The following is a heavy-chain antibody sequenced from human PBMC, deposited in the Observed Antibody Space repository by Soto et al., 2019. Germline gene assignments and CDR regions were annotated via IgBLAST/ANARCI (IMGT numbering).Heavy chain of an antibody. CDR2: MGPSGNTT. Sequence: EVQLLESGGGLVQPGGSLILSCAASGYTFSNHAMSWFRQAPGKGLEWVSAMGPSGNTTYYADSVEGRFTISRDTSRNTLYLQMNSLRAEDTALYYCTKGSFLRGEEIYWGQGALVTVSS. V-gene: IGHV3-23*01. J-gene: IGHJ4*02. CDR1: GYTFSNHA. CDR3: TKGSFLRGEEIY. D-gene: IGHD3-3*01.